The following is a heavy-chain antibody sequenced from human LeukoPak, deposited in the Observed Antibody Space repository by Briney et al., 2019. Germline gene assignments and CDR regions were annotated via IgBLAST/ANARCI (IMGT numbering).Heavy chain of an antibody. V-gene: IGHV4-59*01. J-gene: IGHJ4*02. CDR1: GGSISSYY. CDR3: ARRTGYYDGFDY. CDR2: IYYSGST. Sequence: PSETLSLTCTVSGGSISSYYWSWIRQPPGKGPEWIGYIYYSGSTNYNPSLKSRVTISVDTPKNQFSLKVSSVTAADTAVYYCARRTGYYDGFDYWGQGALVTVSS. D-gene: IGHD3/OR15-3a*01.